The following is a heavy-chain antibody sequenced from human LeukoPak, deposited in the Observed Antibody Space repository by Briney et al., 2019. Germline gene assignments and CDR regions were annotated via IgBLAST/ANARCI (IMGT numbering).Heavy chain of an antibody. Sequence: GGSLRLSCAASGFTFSSYGMPWVRQAPGKGLEWVAVISYDGSNKYYADSVKGRFTISRDNSKNTLYLQMNSLRAEDTAVYYCAKLSPAGSSGYPALPPTFDYWGQGTLVTVSS. J-gene: IGHJ4*02. CDR1: GFTFSSYG. V-gene: IGHV3-30*18. D-gene: IGHD3-22*01. CDR3: AKLSPAGSSGYPALPPTFDY. CDR2: ISYDGSNK.